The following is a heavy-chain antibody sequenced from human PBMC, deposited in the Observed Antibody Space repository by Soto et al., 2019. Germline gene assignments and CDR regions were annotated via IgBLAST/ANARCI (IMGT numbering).Heavy chain of an antibody. Sequence: EVQLVESGGGLIQPGRSLRLSCAASGFTFDDYVMHWVRQAPGKGLEWVSSISWNSGSINYADSVKGRFTISRDNAKNSLYLQMNSLRDKDTAFYYCAKDTGGYDGGGPDYWGQGTLVTVSS. J-gene: IGHJ4*02. CDR1: GFTFDDYV. CDR2: ISWNSGSI. CDR3: AKDTGGYDGGGPDY. V-gene: IGHV3-9*01. D-gene: IGHD5-12*01.